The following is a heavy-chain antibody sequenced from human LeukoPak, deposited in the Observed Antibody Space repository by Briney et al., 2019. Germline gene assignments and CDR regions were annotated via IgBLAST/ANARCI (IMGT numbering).Heavy chain of an antibody. CDR3: ARDSGAFDY. V-gene: IGHV3-30-3*01. CDR2: ISYDGSNK. D-gene: IGHD1-26*01. Sequence: GGSLRLSCAASEFTFSNYALHWVRQAPGKGLEWVAVISYDGSNKYYADSVKGRFTISRDNSENTLYLQMNSLRAEDTAVYHCARDSGAFDYWGQGTLVTVSS. J-gene: IGHJ4*02. CDR1: EFTFSNYA.